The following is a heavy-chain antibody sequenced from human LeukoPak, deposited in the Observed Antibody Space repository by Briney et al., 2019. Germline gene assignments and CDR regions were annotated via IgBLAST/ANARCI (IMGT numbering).Heavy chain of an antibody. D-gene: IGHD6-19*01. CDR3: ARGRSSGWDDAFDI. J-gene: IGHJ3*02. CDR2: IYYSGST. V-gene: IGHV4-30-4*08. CDR1: GGSISSGDYY. Sequence: SQTLSLTCTVSGGSISSGDYYWSWIRQPPGKGLEGIGYIYYSGSTYYNPSLKSRVTISVDTSKNQFSLKLSSVTAADTAVYYCARGRSSGWDDAFDIWGQGTMVTVSS.